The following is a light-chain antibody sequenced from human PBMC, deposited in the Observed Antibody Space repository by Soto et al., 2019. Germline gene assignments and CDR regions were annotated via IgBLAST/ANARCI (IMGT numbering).Light chain of an antibody. CDR1: QTITNY. CDR3: QQSYSTPPT. CDR2: AAS. Sequence: DIQMTQSPSSLSASAGDRVTIICRASQTITNYLNWYQQIPGKAPKLLIYAASSLQSGVPSRFSGSGSGTDFTLTISSLQPEDFATYYCQQSYSTPPTFGQGTKVDIK. V-gene: IGKV1-39*01. J-gene: IGKJ1*01.